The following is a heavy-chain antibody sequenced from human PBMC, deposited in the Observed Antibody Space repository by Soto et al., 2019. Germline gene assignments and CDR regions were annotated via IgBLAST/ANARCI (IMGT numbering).Heavy chain of an antibody. CDR3: TTTGTIDY. V-gene: IGHV3-15*01. D-gene: IGHD1-1*01. Sequence: EVQLVESGGGLVKPGGSLRLCCAASGFTFSNAWMTWVRQAPGKGLEWLGRIKSKTDGGTTYYAAPVKGRFTISRDDSKNAVCLQMNSLKTEDTAVYYCTTTGTIDYWGQGALATVSS. CDR1: GFTFSNAW. J-gene: IGHJ4*02. CDR2: IKSKTDGGTT.